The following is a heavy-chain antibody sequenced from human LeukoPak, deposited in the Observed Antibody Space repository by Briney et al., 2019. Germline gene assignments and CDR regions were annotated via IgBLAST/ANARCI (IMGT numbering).Heavy chain of an antibody. CDR3: ARDPYCSGGSCYLNWFDP. V-gene: IGHV4-4*07. Sequence: SETLSLTCTVSGGSISSYNWSWIRQPAGKGLEWIGRIYSSGSTNYNPSLKSRVTMSVDTSKNQFSLKLSSVTAADTAVYYCARDPYCSGGSCYLNWFDPWGQGTLVTVSS. J-gene: IGHJ5*02. CDR2: IYSSGST. D-gene: IGHD2-15*01. CDR1: GGSISSYN.